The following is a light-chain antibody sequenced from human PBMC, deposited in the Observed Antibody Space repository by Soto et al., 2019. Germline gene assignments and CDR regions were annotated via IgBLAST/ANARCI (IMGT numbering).Light chain of an antibody. CDR1: QSITIY. J-gene: IGKJ2*01. CDR3: QQSYRTPYT. CDR2: AAS. Sequence: DTQMTQSPSSLSASVGDRVTITCRASQSITIYLNWYQQKPGKAPKLLIYAASNLQSGVPSRFSGSGSGTDFTLTISILQPEDFASYYCQQSYRTPYTFGQGTKLEIK. V-gene: IGKV1-39*01.